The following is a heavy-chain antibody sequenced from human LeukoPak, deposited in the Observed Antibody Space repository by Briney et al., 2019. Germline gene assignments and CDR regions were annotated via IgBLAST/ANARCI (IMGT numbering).Heavy chain of an antibody. Sequence: PSETLSLTCAAYGGSFSGYYWSWIRQPPGKGLEWIGEINHSGSTNYNPSLKSRVTISVDTSKNQFSLKLSSVTAADTAVYYCARRKMAKRNYFDYWGQGTLVTVSS. V-gene: IGHV4-34*01. D-gene: IGHD5-24*01. CDR1: GGSFSGYY. J-gene: IGHJ4*02. CDR3: ARRKMAKRNYFDY. CDR2: INHSGST.